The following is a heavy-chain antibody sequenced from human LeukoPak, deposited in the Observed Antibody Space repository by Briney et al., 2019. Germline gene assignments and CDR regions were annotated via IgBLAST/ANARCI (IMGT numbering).Heavy chain of an antibody. J-gene: IGHJ5*02. CDR3: AREPRYCSTTSCYPTGWFDP. D-gene: IGHD2-2*01. CDR1: GYTFSSYA. CDR2: INTNTGNP. Sequence: ASVKVSCKASGYTFSSYAMNWVRQAPGQGLEWVGWINTNTGNPTYAQDFTGRFVFSSDTSVTTTYLQISSLKAEDTAVYYCAREPRYCSTTSCYPTGWFDPWGQGTLVTVSS. V-gene: IGHV7-4-1*02.